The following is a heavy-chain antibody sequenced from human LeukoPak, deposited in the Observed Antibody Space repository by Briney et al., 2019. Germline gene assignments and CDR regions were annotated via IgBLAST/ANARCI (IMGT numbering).Heavy chain of an antibody. D-gene: IGHD1-26*01. CDR3: ARDNSVGDYAWWFDP. Sequence: ASVKVSCKASGYTFTTHYMHWVRQAPGQGLEWMGSINPSGTTTNYAQKFRGRVTMTRDLSTSTDYMELSSLRSDDTAVYFCARDNSVGDYAWWFDPWGQGTLVTVSS. CDR2: INPSGTTT. V-gene: IGHV1-46*01. CDR1: GYTFTTHY. J-gene: IGHJ5*02.